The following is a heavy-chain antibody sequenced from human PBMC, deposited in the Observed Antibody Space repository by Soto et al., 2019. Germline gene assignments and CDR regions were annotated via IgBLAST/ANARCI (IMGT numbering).Heavy chain of an antibody. V-gene: IGHV1-69*08. CDR1: GGTFSSYT. D-gene: IGHD3-10*01. Sequence: QVQLVQSGAEVKKPGSSVKVSCKASGGTFSSYTISWVRQAPGQGLEWMGRIIPILGIANYAQKFQGRVTITADKSTSTAYMELSSLRSEDTAVYYCARDIVTMVRGANNWFDPWGQGTLVTVSS. CDR2: IIPILGIA. J-gene: IGHJ5*02. CDR3: ARDIVTMVRGANNWFDP.